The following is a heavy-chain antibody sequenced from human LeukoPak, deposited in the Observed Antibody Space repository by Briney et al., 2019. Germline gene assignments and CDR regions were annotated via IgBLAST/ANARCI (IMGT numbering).Heavy chain of an antibody. J-gene: IGHJ4*02. V-gene: IGHV1-3*02. CDR2: GNAGNGNT. D-gene: IGHD2-15*01. Sequence: ASVKVSCKASGYTFTSYAMHWVRQAPGQRLEWMGWGNAGNGNTKYSQEFQGRVTITRDTSTSTAYMELRSLRSDDTAVYYCARDCSGGGCYPPDYWGQGTLVTVSS. CDR1: GYTFTSYA. CDR3: ARDCSGGGCYPPDY.